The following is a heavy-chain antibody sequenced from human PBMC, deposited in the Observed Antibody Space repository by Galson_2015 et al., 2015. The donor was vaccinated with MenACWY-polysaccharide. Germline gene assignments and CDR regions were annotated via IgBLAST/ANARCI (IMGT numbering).Heavy chain of an antibody. CDR2: VTGSGGST. D-gene: IGHD2-2*01. CDR3: EKVRWGSTVPAATMYV. CDR1: GFSFSYYA. Sequence: SLRLSCAASGFSFSYYAMGWVRQAPGKGLEWVSAVTGSGGSTYYADPVKGRFTISRDNSNNTLSLQMKSLRAEDTAVYYCEKVRWGSTVPAATMYVWGQGTLVTVAS. V-gene: IGHV3-23*01. J-gene: IGHJ4*02.